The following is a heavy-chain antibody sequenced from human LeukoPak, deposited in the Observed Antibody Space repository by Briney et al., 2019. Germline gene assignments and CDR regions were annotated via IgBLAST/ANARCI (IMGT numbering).Heavy chain of an antibody. CDR2: ISYDGSNK. Sequence: PGGSLRLSCAASGFTFSSYAMHWVRQAPGKGLEWVAVISYDGSNKYYADSVKGRFTISRDNSKNTLYLQMSSLRAEDTAVYYCARGKDAYGSGSYYIPSLENWGQGTLVTVSS. CDR1: GFTFSSYA. CDR3: ARGKDAYGSGSYYIPSLEN. V-gene: IGHV3-30-3*01. D-gene: IGHD3-10*01. J-gene: IGHJ4*02.